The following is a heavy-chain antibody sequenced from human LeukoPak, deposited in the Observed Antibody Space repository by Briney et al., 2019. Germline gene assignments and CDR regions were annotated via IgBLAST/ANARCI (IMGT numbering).Heavy chain of an antibody. CDR2: IIVIFGSP. Sequence: SVKVSCKASGGTFSSYSFSWVRQAPGQGLEWLGGIIVIFGSPNYPQKFHGRVTITADESTSTVYMELSSLRSEDTAMYYCARDVDSSMVTNWFDSWGQGTLVTVSS. D-gene: IGHD5-18*01. V-gene: IGHV1-69*13. J-gene: IGHJ5*01. CDR1: GGTFSSYS. CDR3: ARDVDSSMVTNWFDS.